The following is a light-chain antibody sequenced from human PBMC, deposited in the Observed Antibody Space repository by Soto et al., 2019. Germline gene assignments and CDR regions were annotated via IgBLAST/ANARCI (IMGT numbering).Light chain of an antibody. J-gene: IGLJ2*01. CDR3: AAWDVSLNDVV. V-gene: IGLV1-40*01. Sequence: QSVLTQPPSVSGAPGQTITISCTGSSSNIGAGYDVHWYQQLPGRAPKLLIYGNNNRPSGVPDRFSGSKSGTSASLAISGLQSEDEADYYWAAWDVSLNDVVFGGGTKLTVL. CDR2: GNN. CDR1: SSNIGAGYD.